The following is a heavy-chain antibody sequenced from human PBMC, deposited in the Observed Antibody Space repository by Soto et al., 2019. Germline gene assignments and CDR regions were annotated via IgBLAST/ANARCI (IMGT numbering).Heavy chain of an antibody. CDR1: GYSFINYW. Sequence: PGESLKISCKASGYSFINYWIGWVRQMPGKGLEWMAIINPGNSETRYSPAFQGQVTISADKSVTTTYLQWDSLKASDSAMYFCARPVQNYVASWGQGTLVTVSS. V-gene: IGHV5-51*01. J-gene: IGHJ4*02. D-gene: IGHD6-6*01. CDR3: ARPVQNYVAS. CDR2: INPGNSET.